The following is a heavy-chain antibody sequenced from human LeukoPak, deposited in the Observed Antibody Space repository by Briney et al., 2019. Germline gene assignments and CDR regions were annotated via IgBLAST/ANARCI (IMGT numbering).Heavy chain of an antibody. CDR2: ISAYNGNT. J-gene: IGHJ5*02. Sequence: ASVKVSCKASGYTFTSYGISWVRQAPGQGLEWMGWISAYNGNTNYAQKLQGSVTMTTDTSTSTAYMELRSLRSDDTAVYYCARDRTLAGYYYGSGSPNWFDPWGQGTLVTVSS. CDR3: ARDRTLAGYYYGSGSPNWFDP. V-gene: IGHV1-18*01. D-gene: IGHD3-10*01. CDR1: GYTFTSYG.